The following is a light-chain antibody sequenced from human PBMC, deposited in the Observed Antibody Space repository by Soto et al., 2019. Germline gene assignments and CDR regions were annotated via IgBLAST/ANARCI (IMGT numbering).Light chain of an antibody. V-gene: IGKV3-15*01. CDR2: DVS. CDR1: RNIGSN. J-gene: IGKJ4*01. Sequence: EIVMTQSPATLSVSPGERATISCRASRNIGSNLAWYQLTPGQAPRLLMYDVSTRATDIPTRFSGTGSGTDFTLTISSLQSDDFAVYYCQKYYNWLSFGGGTNIEIK. CDR3: QKYYNWLS.